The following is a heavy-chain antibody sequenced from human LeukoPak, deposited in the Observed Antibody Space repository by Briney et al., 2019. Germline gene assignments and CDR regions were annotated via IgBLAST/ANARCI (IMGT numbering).Heavy chain of an antibody. CDR1: GYSFTGQY. D-gene: IGHD3-10*01. CDR2: IDPNSGAT. J-gene: IGHJ4*02. CDR3: ARGLLLWFGELPLGY. V-gene: IGHV1-2*02. Sequence: VASVKVSCKASGYSFTGQYIHWVRQAPGQGLEWMGWIDPNSGATNYAQKFQGRVTMTRDTSISTAYMELSRLKSDDTAVYYCARGLLLWFGELPLGYWGQGTLVTVSS.